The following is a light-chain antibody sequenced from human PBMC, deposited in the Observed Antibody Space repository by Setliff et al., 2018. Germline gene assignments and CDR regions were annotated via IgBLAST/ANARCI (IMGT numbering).Light chain of an antibody. Sequence: QSVLTQPPSASGSPGQSVTISCTGSSSDVGGYDYVSWYQQHPGKVPKLMIYEVNRRPSGVPDRFSGSKSGNTASLTISGLQPEDEADYYCSSYITSSTPPHVFGAGTKVTVL. CDR1: SSDVGGYDY. V-gene: IGLV2-8*01. CDR3: SSYITSSTPPHV. J-gene: IGLJ1*01. CDR2: EVN.